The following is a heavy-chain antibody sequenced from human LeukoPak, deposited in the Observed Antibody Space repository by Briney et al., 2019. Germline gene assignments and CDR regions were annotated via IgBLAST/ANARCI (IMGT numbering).Heavy chain of an antibody. V-gene: IGHV4-59*01. D-gene: IGHD2-15*01. CDR1: GDSISTYY. CDR2: IYYTGSS. Sequence: SETLSLTCTVSGDSISTYYWSWLRQPPGKGLEWIGYIYYTGSSNYTPYLKSRVTISVDTSRNQFSLKLSSVTAADTAVYFCARLGSWCFDLWGRGTLVTVSS. CDR3: ARLGSWCFDL. J-gene: IGHJ2*01.